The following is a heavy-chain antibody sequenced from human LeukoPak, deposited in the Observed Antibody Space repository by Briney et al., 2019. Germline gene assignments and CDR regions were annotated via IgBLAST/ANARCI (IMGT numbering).Heavy chain of an antibody. CDR3: AREIGPRQLHLWGSAFDY. CDR1: GYTFTNYY. J-gene: IGHJ4*02. Sequence: ASVKVSCKASGYTFTNYYMHWVRQAPGQGLEWMGIINPSGGGTSYAQKFQGRLTMTRDTSTTTVYMELSSLRSEDTAMYYCAREIGPRQLHLWGSAFDYWGQGTLVTLSS. V-gene: IGHV1-46*01. D-gene: IGHD5-18*01. CDR2: INPSGGGT.